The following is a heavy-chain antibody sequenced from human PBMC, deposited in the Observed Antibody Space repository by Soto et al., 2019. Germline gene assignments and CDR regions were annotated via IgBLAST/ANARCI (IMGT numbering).Heavy chain of an antibody. CDR1: GSALSSGGYF. CDR3: TREQSDDNYFDP. V-gene: IGHV4-61*08. D-gene: IGHD6-19*01. CDR2: IYYSGGT. Sequence: LDTLSLTCTFSGSALSSGGYFYTWVRQPPGKGLEWLGYIYYSGGTNYNPSLKSRVTISLDKSKSQFSLRLISVTAADTAVYYCTREQSDDNYFDPWGQGTLVTVSS. J-gene: IGHJ5*02.